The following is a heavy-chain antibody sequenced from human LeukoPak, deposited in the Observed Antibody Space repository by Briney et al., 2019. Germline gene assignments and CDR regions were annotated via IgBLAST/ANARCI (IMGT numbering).Heavy chain of an antibody. V-gene: IGHV3-74*01. CDR2: INPDGSNT. CDR1: GFTFSNYW. J-gene: IGHJ1*01. CDR3: ARDLYGSGSVLQH. Sequence: GGSLRLSCAASGFTFSNYWMHWVRHDPGKGLVWVSYINPDGSNTNYADSVKGRFTISRDNAKNALYLQMNSLRAEDTAVYYCARDLYGSGSVLQHWGQGTLVTVSS. D-gene: IGHD3-10*01.